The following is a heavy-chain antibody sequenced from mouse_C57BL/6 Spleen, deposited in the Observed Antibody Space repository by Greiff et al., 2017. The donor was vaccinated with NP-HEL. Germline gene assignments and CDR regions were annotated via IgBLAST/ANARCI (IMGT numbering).Heavy chain of an antibody. D-gene: IGHD3-1*01. V-gene: IGHV1-69*01. CDR1: GYTFTSYW. CDR3: ASGDHSDY. CDR2: IDPSDSYT. Sequence: VQLQQSGAELVMPGASVKLSCKASGYTFTSYWMHWVKQRPGQGLEWIGEIDPSDSYTNYNQKFKGKSTLTVDKSSSTAYMQLSSLTSEDSAVYYCASGDHSDYLGQGTSVTVSS. J-gene: IGHJ4*01.